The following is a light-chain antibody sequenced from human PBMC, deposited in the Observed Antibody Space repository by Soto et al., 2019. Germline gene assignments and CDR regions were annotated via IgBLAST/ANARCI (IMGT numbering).Light chain of an antibody. CDR3: QQYNNWPLT. CDR2: GAS. Sequence: EIVIAHSSATLSFSPGERATRSCRASQSVSSNLAWYQQKPGQAPRLLIYGASTRATGIPARFSGSGSGTEFTLTISSLQSEDFAVYYCQQYNNWPLTFGQGTRLEIK. J-gene: IGKJ5*01. CDR1: QSVSSN. V-gene: IGKV3-15*01.